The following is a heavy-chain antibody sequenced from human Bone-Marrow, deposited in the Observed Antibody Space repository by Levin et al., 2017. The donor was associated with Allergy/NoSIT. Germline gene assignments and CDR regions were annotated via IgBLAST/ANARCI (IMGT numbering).Heavy chain of an antibody. CDR1: GGSFSAYY. V-gene: IGHV4-34*01. Sequence: SQTLSLTCAIYGGSFSAYYWSWIRQAPGKGLEWIGEINHSGNTNYNPSLKNRVTISIDSSKNQFSLKLTSATAADTAVYYCARGGSGYCAGGSCFRSSFYYYYLDVWGKGTTVTVSS. J-gene: IGHJ6*03. CDR2: INHSGNT. CDR3: ARGGSGYCAGGSCFRSSFYYYYLDV. D-gene: IGHD2-15*01.